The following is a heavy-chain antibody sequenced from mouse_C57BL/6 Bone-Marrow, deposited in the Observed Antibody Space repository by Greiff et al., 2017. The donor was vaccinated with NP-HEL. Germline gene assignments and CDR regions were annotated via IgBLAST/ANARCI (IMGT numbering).Heavy chain of an antibody. Sequence: DVQLQESGPGLVKPSQSLSLTCSVAGYSITSGYYWNWIRQFPGNKLEWMGYISYDGSNNYNPSLKNRISITRDTSKNQFFLKLNSVTTEDTATYYCARGGRPPFAYWGQGTLVTVSA. CDR1: GYSITSGYY. J-gene: IGHJ3*01. CDR2: ISYDGSN. V-gene: IGHV3-6*01. CDR3: ARGGRPPFAY.